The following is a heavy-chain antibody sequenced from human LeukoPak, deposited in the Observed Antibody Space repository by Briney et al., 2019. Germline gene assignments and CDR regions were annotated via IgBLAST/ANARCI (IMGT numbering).Heavy chain of an antibody. CDR1: GFTFSNYA. D-gene: IGHD4-11*01. J-gene: IGHJ4*02. CDR3: ARAHPGDYSDFQFDY. V-gene: IGHV3-23*01. Sequence: GGSLRLSCAASGFTFSNYAMSWVRQAPGKGLEWVSAISGSGVSTYYADSVKGRFTISRDNAKNSLYLQMNSLRAEDTAVYYCARAHPGDYSDFQFDYWGQGTLVTVSS. CDR2: ISGSGVST.